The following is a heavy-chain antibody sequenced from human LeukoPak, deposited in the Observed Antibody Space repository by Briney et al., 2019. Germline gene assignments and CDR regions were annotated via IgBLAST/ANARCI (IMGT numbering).Heavy chain of an antibody. CDR2: IIPIFGTA. V-gene: IGHV1-69*13. Sequence: ASVKVSCKASGGTFIIYAISWVRQAPGQGLEWMGGIIPIFGTANYAQKFQGRVTITADESTSTAYMELSSLRSEDTAVYYCAREGSSSWYDPFDYWGQGTLVTVSS. CDR1: GGTFIIYA. J-gene: IGHJ4*02. CDR3: AREGSSSWYDPFDY. D-gene: IGHD6-13*01.